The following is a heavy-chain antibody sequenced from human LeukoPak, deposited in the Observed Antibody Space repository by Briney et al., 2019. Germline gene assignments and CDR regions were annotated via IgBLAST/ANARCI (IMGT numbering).Heavy chain of an antibody. J-gene: IGHJ5*02. Sequence: SETLSLTCAVYGGSFSGYYWSWIRQPPGKGLEWIGEINHGGSTNYNPSLKSRVTISVDTSKNQFSLKLSSVTAADTAVYHCARSSVPAAPFDPWGQGTLVTVSS. CDR2: INHGGST. CDR1: GGSFSGYY. D-gene: IGHD2-2*01. CDR3: ARSSVPAAPFDP. V-gene: IGHV4-34*01.